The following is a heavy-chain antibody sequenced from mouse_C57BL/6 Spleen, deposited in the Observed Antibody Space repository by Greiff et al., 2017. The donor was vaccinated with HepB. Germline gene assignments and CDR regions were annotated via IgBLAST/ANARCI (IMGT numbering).Heavy chain of an antibody. V-gene: IGHV1-50*01. CDR2: IDPSDSYT. J-gene: IGHJ2*01. D-gene: IGHD1-1*01. Sequence: QVQLQQPGAELVKPGASVKLSCKASGYTFTSYWMQWVKQRPGQGLEWIGEIDPSDSYTNYNQKFKGKATLTVDTSSSTDYMQLSSLTSEDSAVYCCARSRSSFDYWGQGTTLTVSS. CDR1: GYTFTSYW. CDR3: ARSRSSFDY.